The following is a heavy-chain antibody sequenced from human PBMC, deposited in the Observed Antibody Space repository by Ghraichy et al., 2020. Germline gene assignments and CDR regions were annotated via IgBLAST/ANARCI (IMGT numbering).Heavy chain of an antibody. CDR1: GFTLSYYW. J-gene: IGHJ5*02. CDR2: LNGDGSRA. V-gene: IGHV3-74*01. Sequence: RGSLRLSCAASGFTLSYYWMHWVRQVPGKGLVWVSRLNGDGSRADYADSVKGRFTISRDNAKNTLYLQMNSLRAEDSALYYCTRDPRNKGFDPWGQGTLVTVPS. D-gene: IGHD1-14*01. CDR3: TRDPRNKGFDP.